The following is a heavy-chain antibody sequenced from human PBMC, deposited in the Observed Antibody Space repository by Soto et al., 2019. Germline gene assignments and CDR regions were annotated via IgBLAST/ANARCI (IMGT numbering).Heavy chain of an antibody. CDR2: ISSSSSYI. CDR3: ARAKGGGGSYDAFDI. J-gene: IGHJ3*02. Sequence: GWSLRLSCAASGFTFSSYSMNWVRQAPGKGLEWVSSISSSSSYIYYADSVKGRFTISRDNAKNSLYLQMNSLRAEDTAGYYCARAKGGGGSYDAFDIWGQGTMVTVSS. CDR1: GFTFSSYS. D-gene: IGHD1-26*01. V-gene: IGHV3-21*01.